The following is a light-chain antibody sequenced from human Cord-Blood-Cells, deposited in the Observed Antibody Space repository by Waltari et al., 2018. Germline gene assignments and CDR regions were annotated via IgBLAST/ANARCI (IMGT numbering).Light chain of an antibody. V-gene: IGKV1-5*03. CDR2: KAS. J-gene: IGKJ1*01. Sequence: DIQMTQSPCTLSASVGARVTITCRASQSISSWLAWYQQKPGKAPKLLIYKASSLESGVPSRFSGSGSGTEFTLTISSLQPDDFATYYCQQYNSYSLWTFGQGTKVEIK. CDR1: QSISSW. CDR3: QQYNSYSLWT.